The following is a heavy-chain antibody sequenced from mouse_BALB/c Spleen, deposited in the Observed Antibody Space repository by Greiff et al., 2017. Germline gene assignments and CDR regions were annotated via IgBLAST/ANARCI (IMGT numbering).Heavy chain of an antibody. J-gene: IGHJ3*01. D-gene: IGHD1-2*01. CDR1: GFSLTSYG. CDR2: IWAGGST. CDR3: ARDHYYGYGFAY. Sequence: VQGVESGPGLVAPSQSLSITCTVSGFSLTSYGVHWVRQPPGKGLEWLGVIWAGGSTNYNSALMSRLSISKDNSKSQVFLKMNSLQTDDTAMYYCARDHYYGYGFAYWGQGTLVTVSA. V-gene: IGHV2-9*02.